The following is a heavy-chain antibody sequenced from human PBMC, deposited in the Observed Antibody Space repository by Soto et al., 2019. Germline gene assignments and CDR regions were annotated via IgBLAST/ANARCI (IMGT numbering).Heavy chain of an antibody. V-gene: IGHV1-18*01. D-gene: IGHD6-6*01. CDR2: ISAYNGNT. Sequence: GASVKVSCKASGYTFTSYGISWVRQAPGQGLEWMGWISAYNGNTNYAQKLQGRVTMTTDTSTSTSYMELRSLRSDDTAVYYCARGQVAARRPVTGYGMDVWGQGTTVTVSS. CDR1: GYTFTSYG. J-gene: IGHJ6*02. CDR3: ARGQVAARRPVTGYGMDV.